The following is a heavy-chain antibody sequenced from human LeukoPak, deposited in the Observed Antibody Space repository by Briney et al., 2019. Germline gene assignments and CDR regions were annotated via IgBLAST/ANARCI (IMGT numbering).Heavy chain of an antibody. CDR2: ISGSGGST. J-gene: IGHJ4*02. CDR1: GFTFSSYG. CDR3: AKGGGGLFDY. D-gene: IGHD3-16*01. Sequence: GGSLRLSCAASGFTFSSYGMSWVRQAPGKGLEWLSGISGSGGSTYYADSVKGRFTISRDNSRNTLFLQMNSLRAEDTAVYFCAKGGGGLFDYWGQGTLVTVSS. V-gene: IGHV3-23*01.